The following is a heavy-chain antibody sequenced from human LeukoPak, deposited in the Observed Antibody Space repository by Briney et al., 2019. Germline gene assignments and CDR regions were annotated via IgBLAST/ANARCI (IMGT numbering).Heavy chain of an antibody. CDR1: GGSISSGGYS. CDR3: DGGGDKIDY. Sequence: SQTLSLTCAVSGGSISSGGYSWSWIRQPPGKGLEWIGYIYHSGSTYYNPSLKSRVTISVDRSKNQFSLKLSSVTAADTAVYYCDGGGDKIDYWGQGNLVTVSS. CDR2: IYHSGST. J-gene: IGHJ4*02. V-gene: IGHV4-30-2*01. D-gene: IGHD4-23*01.